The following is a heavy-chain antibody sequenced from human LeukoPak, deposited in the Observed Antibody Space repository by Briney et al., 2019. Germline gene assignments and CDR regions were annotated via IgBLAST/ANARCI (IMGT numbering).Heavy chain of an antibody. D-gene: IGHD5-12*01. CDR1: GFTFSSYS. CDR2: ISSSSSYI. J-gene: IGHJ4*02. Sequence: AGSLRLSCAASGFTFSSYSMNWVRQALGKGLEWVSSISSSSSYIYYADSVKGRFTISRDNAKNSLYLQMSSLRAEDTAVYYCAREGLQSSFDYWGQGTLVTVSS. CDR3: AREGLQSSFDY. V-gene: IGHV3-21*01.